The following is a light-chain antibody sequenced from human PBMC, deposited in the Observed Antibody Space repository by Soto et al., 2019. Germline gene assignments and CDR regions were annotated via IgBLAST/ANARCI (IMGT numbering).Light chain of an antibody. CDR3: QSYDCSLSGYV. CDR1: SSNIGAGYD. Sequence: QSVLTQPPSVSGAPGQRVTISCTGSSSNIGAGYDVHWYQQLPGTAPKLLMYGNTNRPSGVPDRFSGSKSGTSASLAITGLQAEDEADYYCQSYDCSLSGYVFGTGTKVTVL. V-gene: IGLV1-40*01. J-gene: IGLJ1*01. CDR2: GNT.